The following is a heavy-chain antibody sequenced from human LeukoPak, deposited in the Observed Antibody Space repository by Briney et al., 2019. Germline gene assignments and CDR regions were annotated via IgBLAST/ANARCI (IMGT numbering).Heavy chain of an antibody. V-gene: IGHV3-23*01. Sequence: GGSLRLSCAASGFTFSSYVMHWVRQAPGKGLEWLSGVSPPGGGTYYADSVKGRFTISRDDSKNTLSLQMNSLRVEDTAVYYCARDLAWGAFDYWGQGTLVTVSS. CDR3: ARDLAWGAFDY. J-gene: IGHJ4*02. CDR1: GFTFSSYV. CDR2: VSPPGGGT. D-gene: IGHD7-27*01.